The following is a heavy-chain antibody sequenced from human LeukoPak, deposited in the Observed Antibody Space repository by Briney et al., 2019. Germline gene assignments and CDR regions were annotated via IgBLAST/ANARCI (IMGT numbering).Heavy chain of an antibody. CDR1: GGSISSYY. Sequence: SETLSLTCTVSGGSISSYYWSWIRQPAGKGLEWIGRIYASGSTDYNPSLKSRITMSVDMSKNQFSLKLSSVTAADTAVYYCARDDRMSAFDIWGQGTMVTISS. CDR3: ARDDRMSAFDI. V-gene: IGHV4-4*07. CDR2: IYASGST. J-gene: IGHJ3*02.